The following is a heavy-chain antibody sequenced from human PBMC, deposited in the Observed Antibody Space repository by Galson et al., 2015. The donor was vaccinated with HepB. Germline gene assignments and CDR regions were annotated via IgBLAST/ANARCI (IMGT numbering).Heavy chain of an antibody. CDR1: GFTFSTYS. CDR2: IGGSRPVT. J-gene: IGHJ3*01. Sequence: SLRLSCAASGFTFSTYSMNWVRQAPGKGLEWVSAIGGSRPVTYYADSVKGRFTISRDSSETTLYLQMNSLRADDTAVYYCAKDLIDYYASGAYKNDAFDVWGQGTMVTVSS. V-gene: IGHV3-23*01. D-gene: IGHD3-9*01. CDR3: AKDLIDYYASGAYKNDAFDV.